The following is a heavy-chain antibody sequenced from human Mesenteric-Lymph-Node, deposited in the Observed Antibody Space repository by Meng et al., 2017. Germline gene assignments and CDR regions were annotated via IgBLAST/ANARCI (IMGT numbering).Heavy chain of an antibody. D-gene: IGHD2-15*01. J-gene: IGHJ6*02. Sequence: ASVKVSCKASGGTFSSYAISWVRQAPGQGLEWMGIINPSGGSTSYAQKFQGRVTMTRDTSTSTVYMELSSLRSEDTAVYYCAREAIVVVVAATQGYYYYGMDVWGQGTTVTVSS. V-gene: IGHV1-46*01. CDR3: AREAIVVVVAATQGYYYYGMDV. CDR2: INPSGGST. CDR1: GGTFSSYA.